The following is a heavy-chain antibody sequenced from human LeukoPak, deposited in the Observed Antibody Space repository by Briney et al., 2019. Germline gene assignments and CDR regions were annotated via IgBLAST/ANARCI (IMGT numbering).Heavy chain of an antibody. V-gene: IGHV3-33*01. CDR3: ARDQEISRGYSYGYRSGVDY. D-gene: IGHD5-18*01. Sequence: PGRSLRLSCAASGFTFSSYGMHWGRQAPGKGLEWVAVIWYDGSNKYYADSVKGRFTISRDNSKNTRYLQMNSLRAEDTAVYYCARDQEISRGYSYGYRSGVDYWGQGTLVTVSS. J-gene: IGHJ4*02. CDR2: IWYDGSNK. CDR1: GFTFSSYG.